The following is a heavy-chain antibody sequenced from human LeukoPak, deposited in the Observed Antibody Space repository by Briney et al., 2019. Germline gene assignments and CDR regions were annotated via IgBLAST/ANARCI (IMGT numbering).Heavy chain of an antibody. V-gene: IGHV3-49*04. CDR2: IRSKAYRGTT. CDR3: YSGHDSIYFDY. J-gene: IGHJ4*02. D-gene: IGHD5-12*01. CDR1: GFTFGDHA. Sequence: GRSRRLSCTAFGFTFGDHAISWVRQAPGKGLEWVGFIRSKAYRGTTEYAASVKGRFTISREDSISIAYLQMNSLKTEDTAVYYCYSGHDSIYFDYWGQGTLVTVSS.